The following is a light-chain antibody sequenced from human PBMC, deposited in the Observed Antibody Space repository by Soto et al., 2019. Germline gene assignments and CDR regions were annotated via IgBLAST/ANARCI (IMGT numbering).Light chain of an antibody. CDR1: SPNIGSNY. Sequence: QYVLTQPPSASGTPGQRVTISCSGSSPNIGSNYVYWYQQLPGTAPKLLIYRNNQRPSGVPDRFSGSKSGTSASLAISGLRSEDEADYYCAAWDDSLSGAVFGGGTQLTVL. CDR2: RNN. J-gene: IGLJ7*01. CDR3: AAWDDSLSGAV. V-gene: IGLV1-47*01.